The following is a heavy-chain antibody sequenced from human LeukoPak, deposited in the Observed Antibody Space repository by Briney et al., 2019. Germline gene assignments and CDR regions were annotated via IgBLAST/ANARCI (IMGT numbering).Heavy chain of an antibody. Sequence: GGSLRLSCAASGFTFSSYSMNWVRQAPGKGLEWVSSISSSSSYIYYADSVKGRFTISRDNAKNSLYPQMNSLRAEDTAVYYCARDLWAAAASTNWGQGTLVTVSS. D-gene: IGHD6-13*01. V-gene: IGHV3-21*01. J-gene: IGHJ4*02. CDR3: ARDLWAAAASTN. CDR1: GFTFSSYS. CDR2: ISSSSSYI.